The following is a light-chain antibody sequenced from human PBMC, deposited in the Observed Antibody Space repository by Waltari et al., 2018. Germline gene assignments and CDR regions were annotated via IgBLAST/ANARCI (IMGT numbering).Light chain of an antibody. V-gene: IGKV4-1*01. CDR1: QSVVFNSNNKNY. CDR2: GAS. CDR3: QQYHSVPFT. Sequence: DIVMTQSPDALAVSLGARAAIKCKSSQSVVFNSNNKNYIAWYQKKPGQPPKLLIYGASTRDAGVPDRFSGSGSETDFTLTISSLQPEDVAVYYCQQYHSVPFTFGGGTKVEIQ. J-gene: IGKJ4*01.